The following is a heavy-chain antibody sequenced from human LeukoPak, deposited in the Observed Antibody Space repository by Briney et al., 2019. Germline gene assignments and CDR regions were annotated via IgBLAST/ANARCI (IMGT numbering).Heavy chain of an antibody. V-gene: IGHV4-61*08. Sequence: SETLSLTCTVSGGSISSGGYYWTWIRQPPGKGLEWIGEIHHSGSTNYRLSLKSRVTISVDRSKNQFSLKLTSVTAADTAVYYCAGSPATSWSNFDYWGQRTLVTLSS. CDR3: AGSPATSWSNFDY. CDR2: IHHSGST. D-gene: IGHD2-2*01. CDR1: GGSISSGGYY. J-gene: IGHJ4*02.